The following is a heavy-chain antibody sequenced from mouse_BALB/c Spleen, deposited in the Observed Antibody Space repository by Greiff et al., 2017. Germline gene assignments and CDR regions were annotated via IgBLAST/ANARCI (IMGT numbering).Heavy chain of an antibody. CDR3: ARSENYYGSEGFAY. CDR1: GYSITSDYA. Sequence: EVQLVESGPGLVKPSQSLSLTCTVTGYSITSDYAWNWIRQFPGNKLEWMGYISYSGSTSYNPSLKSRISITRDTSKNQFFLQLNSVTTEDTATYYCARSENYYGSEGFAYWGQGTLVTVSA. J-gene: IGHJ3*01. CDR2: ISYSGST. D-gene: IGHD1-1*01. V-gene: IGHV3-2*02.